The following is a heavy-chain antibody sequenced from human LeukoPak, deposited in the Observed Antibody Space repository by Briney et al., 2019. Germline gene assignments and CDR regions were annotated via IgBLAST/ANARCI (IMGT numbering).Heavy chain of an antibody. V-gene: IGHV3-7*01. D-gene: IGHD5-12*01. Sequence: GGSLRLSCAASGFTFSSYVMHWVRQAPGKELQWVATIKQDGSAKYYVDSVKGRFTISRDNAKNSLYLQMNSLRAEDTAVYYCARVEASGYDYGAFDYWGQGTLVTVSS. J-gene: IGHJ4*02. CDR3: ARVEASGYDYGAFDY. CDR1: GFTFSSYV. CDR2: IKQDGSAK.